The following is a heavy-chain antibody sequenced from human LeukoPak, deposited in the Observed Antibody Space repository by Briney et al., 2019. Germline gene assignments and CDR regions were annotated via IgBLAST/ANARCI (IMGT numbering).Heavy chain of an antibody. CDR3: ARRVRSGALGYFDY. J-gene: IGHJ4*02. CDR1: GYAIISGYY. Sequence: SETLSLTCTVSGYAIISGYYWGWIRQPPGKWLEWIGSIYYSGSTYYNPSLKSRVTISVDTSKNQFSLKLSSVTAADTAVYYCARRVRSGALGYFDYWGQGTLVTVSS. CDR2: IYYSGST. V-gene: IGHV4-38-2*02. D-gene: IGHD6-25*01.